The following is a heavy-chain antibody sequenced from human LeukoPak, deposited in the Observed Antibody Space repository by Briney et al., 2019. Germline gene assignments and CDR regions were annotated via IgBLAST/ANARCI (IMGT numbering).Heavy chain of an antibody. Sequence: ASVKVSCKVSGYTLTELSMHWVRQAPGKGLEWMGGFDPEDGETIYAQKFQGRVTMTEDTSTDTAYMELSSLRSEDTAVYYCARDQGLRFPNWFDPWGQGTLVSVSS. CDR2: FDPEDGET. CDR1: GYTLTELS. J-gene: IGHJ5*02. D-gene: IGHD5-12*01. V-gene: IGHV1-24*01. CDR3: ARDQGLRFPNWFDP.